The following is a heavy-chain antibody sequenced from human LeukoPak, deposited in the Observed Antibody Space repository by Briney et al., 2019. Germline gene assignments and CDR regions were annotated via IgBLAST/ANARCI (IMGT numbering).Heavy chain of an antibody. D-gene: IGHD3-10*01. J-gene: IGHJ4*02. V-gene: IGHV4-34*01. CDR1: GGSLSGYY. CDR2: INHSGNT. CDR3: ARGRMVRGVPSPFGY. Sequence: KPSETLALTCAVYGGSLSGYYWNWIRQSPGKGLEWIGKINHSGNTNYNPSLKGRVTISVDMSKNQFSLKLRSVTAADTAVYYCARGRMVRGVPSPFGYWGQGTPVTVSS.